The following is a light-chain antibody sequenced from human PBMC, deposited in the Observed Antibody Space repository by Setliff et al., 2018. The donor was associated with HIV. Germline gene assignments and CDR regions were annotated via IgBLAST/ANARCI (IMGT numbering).Light chain of an antibody. Sequence: QSVLTQPASVSGSPGQSITISCTGTSGDVGGYNFVSWYQQSPGKAPKLMIYEVSNRPSGVSNRFSGSKSGNTASLTISGLQAEDEADYYCSSYTGKSTNTYVVGTGTKV. V-gene: IGLV2-14*01. CDR1: SGDVGGYNF. J-gene: IGLJ1*01. CDR2: EVS. CDR3: SSYTGKSTNTYV.